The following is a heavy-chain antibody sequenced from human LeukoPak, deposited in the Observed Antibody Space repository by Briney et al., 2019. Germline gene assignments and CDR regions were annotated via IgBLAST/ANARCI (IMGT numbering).Heavy chain of an antibody. Sequence: QTGGSLRLSCAASGFTFSSYSMNWVRQAPGKGLEWVSYISSSGSTIYYADSVQGRFTISRDNAKNSLYLQMNSLRAEDTAVYYCARDSPPLGSYLGEPYMDVWGKGTTVTVSS. CDR1: GFTFSSYS. CDR2: ISSSGSTI. J-gene: IGHJ6*03. CDR3: ARDSPPLGSYLGEPYMDV. V-gene: IGHV3-48*01. D-gene: IGHD1-26*01.